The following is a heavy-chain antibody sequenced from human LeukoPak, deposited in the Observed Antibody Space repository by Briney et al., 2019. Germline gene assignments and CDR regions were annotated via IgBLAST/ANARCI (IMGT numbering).Heavy chain of an antibody. Sequence: GGSLRLSCAASGFSFSSYLMSWVRQAPGKGLEWVSAISASGGSSYYADSVKGRFTISRDSSKNTLYLQMNNVRAEDTAIYFCAKDTDTRYFDPFGYWGQGTLVTVSS. J-gene: IGHJ4*02. CDR3: AKDTDTRYFDPFGY. CDR1: GFSFSSYL. V-gene: IGHV3-23*01. D-gene: IGHD3-9*01. CDR2: ISASGGSS.